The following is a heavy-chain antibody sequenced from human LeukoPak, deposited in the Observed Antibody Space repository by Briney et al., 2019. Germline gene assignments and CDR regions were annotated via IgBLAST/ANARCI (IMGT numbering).Heavy chain of an antibody. V-gene: IGHV4-59*01. D-gene: IGHD3-10*01. CDR2: IFYTGST. CDR1: GPSISPYY. Sequence: SETLSLTCTVAGPSISPYYWSWVRQPPGKGREWLGYIFYTGSTNYNPSLTSGVSISVDTSNNPLSLMLSSVPAADSAIYYCARSEGVYYGSGSSGSYYPHWFDPWGQGTRVTVSS. J-gene: IGHJ5*02. CDR3: ARSEGVYYGSGSSGSYYPHWFDP.